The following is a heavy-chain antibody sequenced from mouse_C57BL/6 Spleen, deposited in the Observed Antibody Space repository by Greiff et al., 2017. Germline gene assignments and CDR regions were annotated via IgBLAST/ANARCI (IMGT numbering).Heavy chain of an antibody. J-gene: IGHJ4*01. CDR1: GYTFTSYG. CDR3: ARSALYDGYYDYAMDY. Sequence: QVQLQQSGAELARPGASVKLSCKASGYTFTSYGISWVKQRTGQGLEWIGEIYPRSGNTYYNEKFKGKATLTADKSSSTAYMELRSLTSEDSAVYFCARSALYDGYYDYAMDYWGQGTSVTVSS. V-gene: IGHV1-81*01. D-gene: IGHD2-3*01. CDR2: IYPRSGNT.